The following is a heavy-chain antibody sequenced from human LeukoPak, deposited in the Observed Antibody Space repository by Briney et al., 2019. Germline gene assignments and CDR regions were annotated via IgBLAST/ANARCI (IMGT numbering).Heavy chain of an antibody. J-gene: IGHJ4*02. CDR2: IYTSGST. V-gene: IGHV4-4*07. D-gene: IGHD3-3*01. CDR3: ATMDNFWSGSDY. CDR1: GGSISSYY. Sequence: PSETLSLTCTVSGGSISSYYWSWIRQPAGKGLEWIGRIYTSGSTNYNPSLKSRVTISVDKSKNQFSLKLSSVTAADTAVYYCATMDNFWSGSDYWGQGTLVTVSS.